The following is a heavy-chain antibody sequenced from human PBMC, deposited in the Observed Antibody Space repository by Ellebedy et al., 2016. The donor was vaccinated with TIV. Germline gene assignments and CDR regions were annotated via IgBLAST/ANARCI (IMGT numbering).Heavy chain of an antibody. V-gene: IGHV1-46*01. Sequence: AASVKVSCKTSGYTFTTYYIHWVRQAPGQGLEWMGIINPNTDATSYAQKFQGRVTITRDTSTSAVYMDLNSLRSEDTAVYFCARDQYPPRTTGTGFDYWGQGTLVTVSS. CDR1: GYTFTTYY. CDR3: ARDQYPPRTTGTGFDY. CDR2: INPNTDAT. J-gene: IGHJ4*02. D-gene: IGHD1-1*01.